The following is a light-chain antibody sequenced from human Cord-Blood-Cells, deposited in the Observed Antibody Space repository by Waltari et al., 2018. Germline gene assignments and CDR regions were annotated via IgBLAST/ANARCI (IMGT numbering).Light chain of an antibody. CDR3: QSYDSSLSGYV. V-gene: IGLV1-40*01. CDR2: GNG. CDR1: SSNIRAGYD. J-gene: IGLJ1*01. Sequence: QSVLTQPPSVSGAPGQRVTISCTGSSSNIRAGYDVHWYQQLPGTAPKLLLYGNGNRPLGVPDRFSGSKSGTSASLAIIGLQAEDEADYYCQSYDSSLSGYVFGTGTKVTVL.